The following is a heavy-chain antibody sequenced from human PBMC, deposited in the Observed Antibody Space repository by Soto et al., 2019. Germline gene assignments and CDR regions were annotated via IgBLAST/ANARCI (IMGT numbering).Heavy chain of an antibody. V-gene: IGHV5-51*01. J-gene: IGHJ6*02. Sequence: GESLKISCKGSGYTFTDYWIGWVRQLPGKDLEWMGIIYPGDSDTRYSPSFQGQVTISADKSLRTAYLQWTSLKASDTALYYCARTRSFTLGFYYDGMDVWGQGTKVT. CDR1: GYTFTDYW. CDR2: IYPGDSDT. CDR3: ARTRSFTLGFYYDGMDV. D-gene: IGHD6-6*01.